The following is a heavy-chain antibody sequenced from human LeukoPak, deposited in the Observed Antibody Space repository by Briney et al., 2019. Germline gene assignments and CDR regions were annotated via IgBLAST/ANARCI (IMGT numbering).Heavy chain of an antibody. J-gene: IGHJ4*02. V-gene: IGHV3-66*01. Sequence: GGSLRLSCAASGFTFSSYEMNWVRQAPGKGLEWVSVIYSGGSTYYADSVKGRFTISRDNSKNTLYLQMNSLRAEDTAVYYCARDTSNKYDSSGYLQGGFDYWGQGTLVTVSS. D-gene: IGHD3-22*01. CDR1: GFTFSSYE. CDR3: ARDTSNKYDSSGYLQGGFDY. CDR2: IYSGGST.